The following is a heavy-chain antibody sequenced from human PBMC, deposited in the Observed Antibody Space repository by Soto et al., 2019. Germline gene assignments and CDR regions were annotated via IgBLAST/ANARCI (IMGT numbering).Heavy chain of an antibody. D-gene: IGHD3-22*01. CDR2: IIPSFGTP. Sequence: QVQLVQSGAEVKKPGSSVKVSCKVSGGTFGSYAVSWVRQAPGQGLEWMGRIIPSFGTPNYAQKFQDRVTITADQATSTAYMEMISLRSEATAVFYCARMADDSSVDFDYWGQGTPVTVSS. CDR3: ARMADDSSVDFDY. CDR1: GGTFGSYA. V-gene: IGHV1-69*01. J-gene: IGHJ4*02.